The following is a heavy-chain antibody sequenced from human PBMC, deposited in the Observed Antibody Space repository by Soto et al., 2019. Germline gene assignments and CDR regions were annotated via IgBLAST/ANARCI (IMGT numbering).Heavy chain of an antibody. CDR2: TYYRSKWYS. V-gene: IGHV6-1*01. D-gene: IGHD2-8*01. CDR1: GDSVSSYSVV. Sequence: PSQTLSLTCAISGDSVSSYSVVWNWIRQSPSGGLEWLGRTYYRSKWYSEYAISVQSRITVNADTSKNQVSLQLDSVTPDDTAVYDGARLIGNSWLDDWGQGTLVTVSS. CDR3: ARLIGNSWLDD. J-gene: IGHJ5*02.